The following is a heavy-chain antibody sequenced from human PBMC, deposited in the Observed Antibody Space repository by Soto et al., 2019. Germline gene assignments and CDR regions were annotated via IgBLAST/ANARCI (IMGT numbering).Heavy chain of an antibody. Sequence: GASVKVSCKASGYTFTSYGISWVRQAPGQRLEWMGWINAGNGNTKYSQKFQGRVTITRDTSASTAYMELSSLRSEDTAVYYCARTVQLTFLPSYYYYGMDVWGQGTTVTVSS. CDR3: ARTVQLTFLPSYYYYGMDV. V-gene: IGHV1-3*01. D-gene: IGHD1-1*01. J-gene: IGHJ6*02. CDR2: INAGNGNT. CDR1: GYTFTSYG.